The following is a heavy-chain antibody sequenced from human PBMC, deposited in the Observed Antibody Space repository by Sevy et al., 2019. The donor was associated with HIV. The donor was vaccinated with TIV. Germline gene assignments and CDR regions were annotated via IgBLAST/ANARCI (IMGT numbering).Heavy chain of an antibody. J-gene: IGHJ4*02. CDR2: LSFGCGKI. D-gene: IGHD2-8*01. Sequence: GGSLRLSCAASGFDFSIYSMSWVRQAPGKGLEWVSTLSFGCGKINYAYSVKGRFTISRDNSKSSVYLQMNNMRVDDTAVYYCAREGCTKPHDYWGQGTLVTVSS. CDR1: GFDFSIYS. CDR3: AREGCTKPHDY. V-gene: IGHV3-23*01.